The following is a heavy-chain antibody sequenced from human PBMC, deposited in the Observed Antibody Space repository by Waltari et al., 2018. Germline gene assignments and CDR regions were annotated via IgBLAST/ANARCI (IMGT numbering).Heavy chain of an antibody. V-gene: IGHV4-39*07. J-gene: IGHJ5*02. D-gene: IGHD3-22*01. CDR3: ARGRGGSGYYLNWFDP. Sequence: QLQLQESGPGLVKPSETLSLTCTVSGGSISSSSYYWGWIRQPPGKGLEWIGSIYYSGSTYYNPSLKSRVTISVDTSKNQFSLKLSSVTAADTAVYYCARGRGGSGYYLNWFDPWGQGTLVTVSS. CDR1: GGSISSSSYY. CDR2: IYYSGST.